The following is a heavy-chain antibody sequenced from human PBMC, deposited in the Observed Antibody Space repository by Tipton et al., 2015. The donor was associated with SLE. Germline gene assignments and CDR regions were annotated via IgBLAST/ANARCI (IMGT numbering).Heavy chain of an antibody. Sequence: TLSLTCTVSGGSISSGDYYWSWIRQPPGKGLEWIGYISYSGSTYYNPSLKSRVTISVDTSKNQFSLSLSSVTEADTALYYCARHYDFLSGFDYWGQGTLVTVSS. J-gene: IGHJ4*02. CDR2: ISYSGST. CDR1: GGSISSGDYY. CDR3: ARHYDFLSGFDY. V-gene: IGHV4-30-4*02. D-gene: IGHD3-3*01.